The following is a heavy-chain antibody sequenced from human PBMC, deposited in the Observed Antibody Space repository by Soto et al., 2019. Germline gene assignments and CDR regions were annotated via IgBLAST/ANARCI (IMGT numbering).Heavy chain of an antibody. J-gene: IGHJ3*02. CDR1: GFTFDDYA. D-gene: IGHD6-13*01. V-gene: IGHV3-9*01. CDR2: ISWNSGSI. Sequence: EVQLVESGGGLVQPGRSLRLSCAASGFTFDDYAMHWVRQAPGKGLEWVSGISWNSGSIGYADSVKGRFTISRDNAKHSLYRQMNSMRAEDTALYYCAKDLGYSSSSGAFDIWGQGTMVTVYS. CDR3: AKDLGYSSSSGAFDI.